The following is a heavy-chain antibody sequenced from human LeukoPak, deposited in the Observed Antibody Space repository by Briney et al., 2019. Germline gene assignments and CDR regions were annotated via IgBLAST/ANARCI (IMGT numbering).Heavy chain of an antibody. J-gene: IGHJ5*01. CDR2: TSSDGDTT. D-gene: IGHD2-21*02. CDR1: GFTFSNYV. Sequence: PGGSLRLSCSASGFTFSNYVMHWVRQAPGKGLEYVSATSSDGDTTYYTDSVRGRFTTSRDNSKNTLSLQMSSLRPDDTAVYFCVKDCCRDWNGHWFDSWGQGTLVTVSS. V-gene: IGHV3-64D*09. CDR3: VKDCCRDWNGHWFDS.